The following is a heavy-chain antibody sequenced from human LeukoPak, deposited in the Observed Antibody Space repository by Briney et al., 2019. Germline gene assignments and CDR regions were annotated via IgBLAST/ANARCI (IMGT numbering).Heavy chain of an antibody. CDR3: AQSGLREAYYYYGMDV. Sequence: SVKVSCKASGGTFSSYAISWVRQAPGQGLEWMGGIIPIFGTANYAQKFQGRVTITADESTSTAYMELSSLRSEDTAVYHCAQSGLREAYYYYGMDVWGQGTTVTVSS. J-gene: IGHJ6*02. D-gene: IGHD1-26*01. CDR2: IIPIFGTA. CDR1: GGTFSSYA. V-gene: IGHV1-69*13.